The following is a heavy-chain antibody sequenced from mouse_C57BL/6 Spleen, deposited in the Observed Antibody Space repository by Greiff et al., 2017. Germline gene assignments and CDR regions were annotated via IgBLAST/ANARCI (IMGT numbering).Heavy chain of an antibody. CDR2: INPNNGGT. V-gene: IGHV1-18*01. CDR3: ARDGDYGSSPGWYFDY. J-gene: IGHJ2*01. Sequence: VQLQQSGPELVKPGASVKIPCKASGYTFTDYNMDWVKQSHGKSLEWIGDINPNNGGTIYNQKFKGKATLTVDKSSSTAYMELRSLTSEDTAVYYCARDGDYGSSPGWYFDYWGQGTTLTVSS. CDR1: GYTFTDYN. D-gene: IGHD1-1*01.